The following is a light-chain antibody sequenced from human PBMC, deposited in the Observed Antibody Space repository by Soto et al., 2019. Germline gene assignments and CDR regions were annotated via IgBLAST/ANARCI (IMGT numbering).Light chain of an antibody. V-gene: IGKV1-39*01. CDR2: AAS. Sequence: DIQITHSPSSLSASVGDRVTITCRASQSISSYLNWYQQKPGKAPKLLIYAASSLQSGFPSRFSGSGSGTDFTLTLSSLQPEDFATYFCQQSYSTPLMYTFGQGTKLEI. J-gene: IGKJ2*01. CDR3: QQSYSTPLMYT. CDR1: QSISSY.